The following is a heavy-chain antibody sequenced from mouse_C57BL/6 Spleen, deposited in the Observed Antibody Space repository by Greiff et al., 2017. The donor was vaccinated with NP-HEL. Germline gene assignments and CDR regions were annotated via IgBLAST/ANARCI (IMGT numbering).Heavy chain of an antibody. D-gene: IGHD2-1*01. J-gene: IGHJ4*01. Sequence: VQLQQSGAELVRPGASVKLSCTASGFNIKDDYMHWVKQRPEQGLEWIGWIDPENGDTEYASKVQGKATITSDTSSNTAYLQLSSLTSEDTAVYYCTTLLWRAMDYWGQGTSVTVSS. V-gene: IGHV14-4*01. CDR2: IDPENGDT. CDR3: TTLLWRAMDY. CDR1: GFNIKDDY.